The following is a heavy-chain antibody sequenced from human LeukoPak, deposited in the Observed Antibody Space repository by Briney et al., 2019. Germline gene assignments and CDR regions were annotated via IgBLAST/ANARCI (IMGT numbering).Heavy chain of an antibody. Sequence: SETLSLTCTVSGGSISSDYWSWIRQPPGKGLEWIGYMYYSGSTNYNPSLKSRVTISIDTSKNQFSLKLNSVTAADTAVHYCARHNYRLQVAIWGQGTLVTVSS. CDR1: GGSISSDY. J-gene: IGHJ4*02. V-gene: IGHV4-59*08. CDR2: MYYSGST. D-gene: IGHD5-12*01. CDR3: ARHNYRLQVAI.